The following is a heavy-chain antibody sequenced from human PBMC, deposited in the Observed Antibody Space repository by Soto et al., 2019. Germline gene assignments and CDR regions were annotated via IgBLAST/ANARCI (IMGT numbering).Heavy chain of an antibody. CDR3: ASRMYYDFWSGKRGPDP. J-gene: IGHJ5*02. D-gene: IGHD3-3*01. Sequence: QVQLQESGPGLVKPSQTLSLTCTVSGGSISSADYYWSWIRQPPGKGLEWLGYIYYSGTTHYNPSLTTRLDISVDKAKNQFSLKLSSVTAADTAVYYCASRMYYDFWSGKRGPDPWGQGKLVTVSS. CDR1: GGSISSADYY. CDR2: IYYSGTT. V-gene: IGHV4-30-4*01.